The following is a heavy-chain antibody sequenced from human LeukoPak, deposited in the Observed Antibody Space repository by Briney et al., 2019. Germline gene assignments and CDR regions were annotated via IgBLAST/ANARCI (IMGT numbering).Heavy chain of an antibody. CDR2: ISSSSSTI. CDR3: AREISGADHLGSLWFGQSPPDY. Sequence: GGSLRLSCAASGFTFSSYSMNWVRQAPGRGLEWVSYISSSSSTIYYADSVKGRFTISRDNAKNSLYLQMNSLRAEDTAVYYCAREISGADHLGSLWFGQSPPDYWGQGTLVTVSS. D-gene: IGHD3-10*01. V-gene: IGHV3-48*01. J-gene: IGHJ4*02. CDR1: GFTFSSYS.